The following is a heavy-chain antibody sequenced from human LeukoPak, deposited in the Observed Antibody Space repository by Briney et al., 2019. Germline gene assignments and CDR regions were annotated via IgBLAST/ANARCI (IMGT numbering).Heavy chain of an antibody. CDR3: ARVDSGVGATEY. V-gene: IGHV3-21*01. J-gene: IGHJ4*02. CDR2: ISSSSYI. D-gene: IGHD1-26*01. CDR1: GFTFSSYS. Sequence: GGSLRLSCAASGFTFSSYSMNWVRQAPGKGLEWVSSISSSSYIYYADSVKGRFTISRDNAKNSLYLQMNSLRAEDTAVYYCARVDSGVGATEYWGQGTLVTVSS.